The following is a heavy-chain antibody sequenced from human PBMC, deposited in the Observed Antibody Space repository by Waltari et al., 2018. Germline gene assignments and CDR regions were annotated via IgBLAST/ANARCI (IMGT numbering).Heavy chain of an antibody. V-gene: IGHV5-51*01. Sequence: EVQLVQSGAEVKKPGESLKISGKGAGYSFTCYWIGWVRQMPGKGLEWMGIIYPGDSDTRYSPSFQGQVTISADKSISTAYLQWISLKASDTAMYYCARSTQGAAIQFDYWGQGTLVTVSS. CDR2: IYPGDSDT. J-gene: IGHJ4*02. CDR3: ARSTQGAAIQFDY. CDR1: GYSFTCYW. D-gene: IGHD2-2*01.